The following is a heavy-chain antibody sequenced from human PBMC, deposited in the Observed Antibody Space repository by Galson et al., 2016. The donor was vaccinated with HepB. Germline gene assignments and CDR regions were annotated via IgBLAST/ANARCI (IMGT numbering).Heavy chain of an antibody. CDR3: ARESSGTTLGALDY. D-gene: IGHD1-1*01. Sequence: LRLSCAASGFTFSNFGMHWVRQAPGKGLAWVAVIWDDGTDKYYPDSVKGRFTISRDNSGKTLYLQMNSLRAEDTAVYYCARESSGTTLGALDYWGQGTLVTVYS. J-gene: IGHJ4*02. V-gene: IGHV3-33*01. CDR1: GFTFSNFG. CDR2: IWDDGTDK.